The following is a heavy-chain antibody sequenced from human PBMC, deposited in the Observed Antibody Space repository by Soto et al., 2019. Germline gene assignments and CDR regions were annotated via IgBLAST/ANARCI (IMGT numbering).Heavy chain of an antibody. CDR3: ARDRGPSSGYYPYWFDP. D-gene: IGHD3-22*01. CDR1: GGTFSSYA. J-gene: IGHJ5*02. CDR2: IIPIFDTA. Sequence: QVQLVQSGAEVKKPGSSVKVSCKASGGTFSSYAISWVRQAPVQGLEWMGEIIPIFDTANYAQTYQGRVTITADESTSTAYMELSSLRSEDPAVYYWARDRGPSSGYYPYWFDPWGQGPLVTVSS. V-gene: IGHV1-69*12.